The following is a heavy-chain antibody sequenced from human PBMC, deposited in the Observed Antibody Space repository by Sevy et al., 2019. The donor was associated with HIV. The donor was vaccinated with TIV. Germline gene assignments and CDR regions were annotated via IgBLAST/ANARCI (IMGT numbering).Heavy chain of an antibody. CDR3: ARDPATYYYDSSGPVAFDI. CDR2: IIPIFGTA. V-gene: IGHV1-69*13. CDR1: GGTFSSYA. J-gene: IGHJ3*02. Sequence: ASVKVSCKASGGTFSSYAISWVRQAPGHGLEWMGGIIPIFGTANYAQEFQGRVTITADESTSPAYMELSSLRSEVTAVYYGARDPATYYYDSSGPVAFDIWGQGTMVTVSS. D-gene: IGHD3-22*01.